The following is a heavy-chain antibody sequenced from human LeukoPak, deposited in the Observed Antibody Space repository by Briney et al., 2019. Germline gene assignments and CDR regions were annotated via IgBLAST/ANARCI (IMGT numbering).Heavy chain of an antibody. CDR1: GGTFSSYA. Sequence: GASVKVSCKASGGTFSSYAISWVRQAPGQGLEWMGRIIPILGIANYAQKFQGRVTITADKSTSTAYMELGSLRSEDTAVYYCARESRYNWNDRSGIWGQGTLVTVSS. J-gene: IGHJ4*02. CDR2: IIPILGIA. D-gene: IGHD1-20*01. V-gene: IGHV1-69*04. CDR3: ARESRYNWNDRSGI.